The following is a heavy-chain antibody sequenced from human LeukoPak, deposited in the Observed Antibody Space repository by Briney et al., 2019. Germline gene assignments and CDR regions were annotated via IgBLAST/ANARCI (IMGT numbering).Heavy chain of an antibody. J-gene: IGHJ4*02. CDR2: INHSGRT. CDR1: AGSLSGYY. V-gene: IGHV4-34*01. D-gene: IGHD7-27*01. Sequence: SETLSLTCPVYAGSLSGYYWSWVRQPPGKGLEWIGEINHSGRTNYNPSLKSRVTISVDTSKNQFSLKLSSVTAADTAVYYCARVSDWGHFDYWGQGTLVTVSS. CDR3: ARVSDWGHFDY.